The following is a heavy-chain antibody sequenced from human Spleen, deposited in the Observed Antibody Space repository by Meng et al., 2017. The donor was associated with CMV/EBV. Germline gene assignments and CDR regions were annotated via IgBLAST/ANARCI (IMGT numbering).Heavy chain of an antibody. D-gene: IGHD2-2*01. J-gene: IGHJ5*02. CDR3: AKESSERPAAPTGWFDP. Sequence: FPFTRYGMPWVRQAPGKGLEWVAFIRYDGSNKYYADSVKGRFTISRDNSKNTLYLQMNSLRAEDTAVYYCAKESSERPAAPTGWFDPWGQGTLVTVSS. V-gene: IGHV3-30*02. CDR2: IRYDGSNK. CDR1: FPFTRYG.